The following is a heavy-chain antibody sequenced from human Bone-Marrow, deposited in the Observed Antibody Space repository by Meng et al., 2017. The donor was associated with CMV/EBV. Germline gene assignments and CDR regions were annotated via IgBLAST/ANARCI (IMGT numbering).Heavy chain of an antibody. CDR3: ARVYGGNSGLDY. CDR1: GFTFSSYW. V-gene: IGHV3-74*01. CDR2: INSDGSST. J-gene: IGHJ4*02. Sequence: GESLKISCAASGFTFSSYWMHWVRQAPGKGLVWVSRINSDGSSTSYADSVKGRFTISRDNAKNTLYLQMNSLRAEDTAVYYCARVYGGNSGLDYWGQGTLVTVSS. D-gene: IGHD4-23*01.